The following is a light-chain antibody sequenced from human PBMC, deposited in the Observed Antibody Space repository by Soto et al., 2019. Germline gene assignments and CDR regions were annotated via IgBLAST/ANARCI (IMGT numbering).Light chain of an antibody. CDR3: QQYNNWPRT. Sequence: EIRMTQAPANLSVVSGDRAHLSFMASQSVTSNLAWYQQKPGQAPRLLIHGATTRATGIPARFSGSGSGTEFTLTISSLQSEDFAVYYCQQYNNWPRTFGQGTKVDIK. CDR2: GAT. CDR1: QSVTSN. V-gene: IGKV3-15*01. J-gene: IGKJ1*01.